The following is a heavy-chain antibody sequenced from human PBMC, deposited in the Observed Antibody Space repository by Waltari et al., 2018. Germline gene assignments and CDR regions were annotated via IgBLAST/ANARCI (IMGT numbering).Heavy chain of an antibody. Sequence: QLQLQESGPRLVRPSEPLSRICRVSGVSITSTRHYWAWIRQSPGQGLEWIGTVSYSGTTYISPSLKSRVSVSRDTSKNQVSLILGSVTAADMAVYYCATYIGASVGTAAFDVWDQGTMVTVSS. CDR3: ATYIGASVGTAAFDV. V-gene: IGHV4-39*01. D-gene: IGHD5-12*01. CDR2: VSYSGTT. J-gene: IGHJ3*01. CDR1: GVSITSTRHY.